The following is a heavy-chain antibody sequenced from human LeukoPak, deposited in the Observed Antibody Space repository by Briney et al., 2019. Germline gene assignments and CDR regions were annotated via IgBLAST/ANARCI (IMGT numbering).Heavy chain of an antibody. CDR2: ISYSGST. J-gene: IGHJ5*02. CDR1: GGSISSYY. V-gene: IGHV4-59*01. Sequence: SETLSLTCSVSGGSISSYYWSWIRQPPGKGLEWIGYISYSGSTNYNPSLKSRVTISVDTSKNQFSLKLCSVTAADTAVYYCAREFYTALRSWGQGTLVTVSS. CDR3: AREFYTALRS. D-gene: IGHD2-2*02.